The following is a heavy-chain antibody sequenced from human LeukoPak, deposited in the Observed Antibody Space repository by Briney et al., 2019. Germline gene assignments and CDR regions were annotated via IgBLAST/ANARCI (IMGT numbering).Heavy chain of an antibody. Sequence: SETLSLTCAVSGGSISSSNWWSWVRQPPGKGLAWIGEIYHSGSTNYNPSLKSRVTISVDKSKNQFSLKLSSVTAADTAVYYCARDEWVGAGDAFDIWGQGTMVTVSS. CDR3: ARDEWVGAGDAFDI. CDR2: IYHSGST. CDR1: GGSISSSNW. J-gene: IGHJ3*02. V-gene: IGHV4-4*02. D-gene: IGHD1-26*01.